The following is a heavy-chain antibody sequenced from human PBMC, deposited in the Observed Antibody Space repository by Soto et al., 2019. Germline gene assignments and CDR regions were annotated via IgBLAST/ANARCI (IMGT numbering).Heavy chain of an antibody. CDR2: VSATAGTT. CDR1: GFTFSNYA. CDR3: AKDRLAGGFDY. J-gene: IGHJ4*02. V-gene: IGHV3-23*01. D-gene: IGHD3-16*01. Sequence: GGSLRLSCAASGFTFSNYAMSWVCQAPGKGLEWVSLVSATAGTTYYTDSVKGRFTISRDNSRNTVYLQMNSLRADDTAVYYSAKDRLAGGFDYWGQGTLVTVSS.